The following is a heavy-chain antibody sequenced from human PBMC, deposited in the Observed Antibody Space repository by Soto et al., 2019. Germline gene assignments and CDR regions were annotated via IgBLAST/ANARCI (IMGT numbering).Heavy chain of an antibody. D-gene: IGHD6-19*01. CDR2: ISSSGSTI. CDR3: ARGDSSGWPVGGNFDY. V-gene: IGHV3-48*03. Sequence: GGSLRLSCAASGFTFSSYEMNWVRQAPGKGLEWVSYISSSGSTIYYADSVKGRFTISRDNAKNSLYLQMNSLRAEDTAVYYCARGDSSGWPVGGNFDYWGQGTLVTVSS. CDR1: GFTFSSYE. J-gene: IGHJ4*02.